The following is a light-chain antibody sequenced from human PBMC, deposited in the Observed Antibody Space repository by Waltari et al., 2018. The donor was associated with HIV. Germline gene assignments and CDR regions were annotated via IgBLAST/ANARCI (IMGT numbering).Light chain of an antibody. CDR1: SSDFVGYNY. V-gene: IGLV2-11*01. CDR3: CSYAGGYTLV. J-gene: IGLJ3*02. Sequence: QSALTQPRAVSGSPGQSFTIACTATSSDFVGYNYVAWYQQPPGKATKLMIYDVTKRPSGVPDRFSGSKSGNTASLTISGLQAEDEADYFCCSYAGGYTLVFGGGTKLTVL. CDR2: DVT.